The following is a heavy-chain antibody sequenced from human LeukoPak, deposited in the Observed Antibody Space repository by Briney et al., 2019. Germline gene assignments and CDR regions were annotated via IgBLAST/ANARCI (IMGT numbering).Heavy chain of an antibody. Sequence: ASVKVSCKASGYTFSSYGISWVRQAPGQGHEWMGWISAYNGNTNYAQNLQGRVTMTTDTSTSTAYMELRSLRSDDTAVYYCARDKGLLWFGELSLQTPFDYWGQGTLVTVSS. D-gene: IGHD3-10*01. CDR1: GYTFSSYG. CDR2: ISAYNGNT. CDR3: ARDKGLLWFGELSLQTPFDY. V-gene: IGHV1-18*01. J-gene: IGHJ4*02.